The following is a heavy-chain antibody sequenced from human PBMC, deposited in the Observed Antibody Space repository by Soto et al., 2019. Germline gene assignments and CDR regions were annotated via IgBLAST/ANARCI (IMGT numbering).Heavy chain of an antibody. D-gene: IGHD6-6*01. V-gene: IGHV4-61*08. Sequence: SETLSLTCTVSGGSISSGGYYWSWIRQHPGKGLEWIGYIYYSGSTNYNPSLKSRVTISVDTSKNQFSLKLSSVTAADTAVYYCAREARRSSPYFDYWGQGTLVTVSS. CDR3: AREARRSSPYFDY. CDR1: GGSISSGGYY. J-gene: IGHJ4*02. CDR2: IYYSGST.